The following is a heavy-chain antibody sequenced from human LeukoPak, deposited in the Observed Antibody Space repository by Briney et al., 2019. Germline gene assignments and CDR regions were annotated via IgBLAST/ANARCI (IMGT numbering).Heavy chain of an antibody. CDR2: INHSGST. CDR3: ARVDGVATQAEGIDH. J-gene: IGHJ4*02. Sequence: SETLSLTCAVYGGSFSGYYWSWIRQPPGKRLEWIGEINHSGSTNYNPSLKSRVTISVDTSKNQFSLKLSSVTAADTAVYYCARVDGVATQAEGIDHWGQGTLVTVSS. D-gene: IGHD5-12*01. V-gene: IGHV4-34*01. CDR1: GGSFSGYY.